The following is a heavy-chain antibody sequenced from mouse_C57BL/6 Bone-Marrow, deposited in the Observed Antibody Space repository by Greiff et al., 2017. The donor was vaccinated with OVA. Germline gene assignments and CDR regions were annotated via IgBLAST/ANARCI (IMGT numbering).Heavy chain of an antibody. CDR3: ARAYYSNYGYY. V-gene: IGHV1-64*01. Sequence: QVQLKQPGAELVKPGASVKLSCKASGYTFTSYWMHWVKQRPGQGLEWIGMIHPNSGSTNYNEKFKSKATLTVDKSSSTAYMQLSSLTSEDSAVYYCARAYYSNYGYYWGQGTTLTVSS. J-gene: IGHJ2*01. CDR1: GYTFTSYW. CDR2: IHPNSGST. D-gene: IGHD2-5*01.